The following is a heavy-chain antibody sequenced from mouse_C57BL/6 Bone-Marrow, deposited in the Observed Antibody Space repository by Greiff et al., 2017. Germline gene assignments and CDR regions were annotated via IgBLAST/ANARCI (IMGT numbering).Heavy chain of an antibody. CDR1: GYSFTDYN. CDR3: ARRSGSSYDYYAMDY. V-gene: IGHV1-39*01. CDR2: INPNYGTT. J-gene: IGHJ4*01. Sequence: VQLQQSGPELVKPGASVKISCKASGYSFTDYNMNWVKQSNGKSLEWIGVINPNYGTTSYNQKFKGKATLTVDQSSSTAYMQLNSLTSEDSAVYDCARRSGSSYDYYAMDYWGQGTSVTVSS. D-gene: IGHD1-1*01.